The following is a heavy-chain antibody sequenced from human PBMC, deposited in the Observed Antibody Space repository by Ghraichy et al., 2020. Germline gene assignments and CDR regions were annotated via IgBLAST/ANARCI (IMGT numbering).Heavy chain of an antibody. CDR2: ISSSSSYI. J-gene: IGHJ6*02. CDR3: ARVGTPRDIVLMVYATPNGMDV. CDR1: GFTFSSYS. V-gene: IGHV3-21*01. Sequence: GESLNISCAASGFTFSSYSMNWVRQAPGKGLEWVSSISSSSSYIYYADSVKGRFTISRDNAKNSLYLQMNSLRAEDTAVYYCARVGTPRDIVLMVYATPNGMDVWGQGTTVTVSS. D-gene: IGHD2-8*01.